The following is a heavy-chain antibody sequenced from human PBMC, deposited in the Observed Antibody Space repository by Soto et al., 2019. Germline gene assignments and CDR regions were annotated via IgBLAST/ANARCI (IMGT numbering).Heavy chain of an antibody. CDR1: GGTFSSYT. J-gene: IGHJ4*02. V-gene: IGHV1-69*08. Sequence: QVQLVQSGAEVKKPGSLVKVSCKASGGTFSSYTISWVRQAPGQGLEWMGSIIPILGIANYAKKFQGRVTITADKSTSTALMEPSSLRSEDTAVYYCARDFERDGSNQFDYWGQGTLVTVSS. D-gene: IGHD3-9*01. CDR2: IIPILGIA. CDR3: ARDFERDGSNQFDY.